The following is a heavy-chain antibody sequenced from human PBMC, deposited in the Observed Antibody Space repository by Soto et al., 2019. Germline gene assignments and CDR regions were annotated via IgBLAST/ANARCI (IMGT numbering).Heavy chain of an antibody. Sequence: GGSLRLSCGASGFIFRNYVVHWVRQAPGKGLEWVAGISKDGNSKHYADSVKGRFTSSRDNAKNSLYLQMNSLSAEHTAVYYCAPNLLGYCSSPSSYADHNWSDPWGQGTLVTISS. D-gene: IGHD2-2*01. CDR3: APNLLGYCSSPSSYADHNWSDP. CDR2: ISKDGNSK. J-gene: IGHJ5*02. V-gene: IGHV3-30-3*01. CDR1: GFIFRNYV.